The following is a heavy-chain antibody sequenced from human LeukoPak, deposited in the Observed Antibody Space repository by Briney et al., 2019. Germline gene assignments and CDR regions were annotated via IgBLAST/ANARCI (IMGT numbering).Heavy chain of an antibody. Sequence: GGSLRLSCAASGFTFSSYGMHWVRQAPGKGLEWVAFIRYDGSNKYYADSVKGRFTISRDNSKNTLYLQRNSLRAEDTAVYYCAKSEWLRVGPTGRFIDYWGQGTLVTVSS. CDR2: IRYDGSNK. J-gene: IGHJ4*02. CDR3: AKSEWLRVGPTGRFIDY. D-gene: IGHD5-12*01. V-gene: IGHV3-30*02. CDR1: GFTFSSYG.